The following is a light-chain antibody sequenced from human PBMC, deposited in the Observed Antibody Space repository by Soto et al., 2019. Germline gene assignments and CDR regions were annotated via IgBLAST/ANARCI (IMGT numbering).Light chain of an antibody. V-gene: IGKV1-39*01. CDR1: QSISIY. CDR3: QQSYSTPRT. Sequence: DIQRTQSPSSLSAAVGDRVTITCRARQSISIYLNWYQQKPGKAPKLLIYAASSLQSGVPSRFSGSGPGTDFTLTISSLQPEDFATYYCQQSYSTPRTFGGGTKVEIK. J-gene: IGKJ4*01. CDR2: AAS.